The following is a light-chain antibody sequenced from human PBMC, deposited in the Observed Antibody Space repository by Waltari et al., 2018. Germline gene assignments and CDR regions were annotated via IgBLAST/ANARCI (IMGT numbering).Light chain of an antibody. CDR1: SIESKM. CDR3: MQTLQAPVT. J-gene: IGLJ3*02. V-gene: IGLV3-21*02. Sequence: SYVLTQPPSVSVAPGQTARITCGGNSIESKMVHWYQRKPGQAPVLVVYDDNHRPSGIPDRFSGSGSGTDFTLKISRVEAEDVGVYYCMQTLQAPVTFGQGTK. CDR2: DDN.